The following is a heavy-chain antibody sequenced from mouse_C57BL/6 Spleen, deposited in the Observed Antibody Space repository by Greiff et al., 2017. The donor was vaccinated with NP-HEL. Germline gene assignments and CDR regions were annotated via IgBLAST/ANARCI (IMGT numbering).Heavy chain of an antibody. J-gene: IGHJ2*01. CDR1: GFTFSDYG. CDR3: ATAYYSNNGYYFDY. CDR2: ISSGSSTI. Sequence: EVHLVESGGGLVKPGGSLKLSCAASGFTFSDYGMHWVRQAPEKGLEWVAYISSGSSTIYYADTVKGRFTISRDNAKNTLFLQMTSLRSEDTAMYYCATAYYSNNGYYFDYWGQGTTLTVSS. V-gene: IGHV5-17*01. D-gene: IGHD2-5*01.